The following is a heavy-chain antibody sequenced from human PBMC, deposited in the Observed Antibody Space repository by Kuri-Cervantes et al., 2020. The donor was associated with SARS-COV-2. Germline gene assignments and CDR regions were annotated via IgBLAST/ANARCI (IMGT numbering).Heavy chain of an antibody. J-gene: IGHJ4*02. CDR2: ISSRSNYI. Sequence: GESLKISCVASGFTFSAYTLNWVRQAPGKGLEWVSSISSRSNYIYYADSVKGRFTISRDNAKNSLYLQMNSLRAEDTAVYYCARGGYSGYEYYFDYWGQGTLVTVSS. V-gene: IGHV3-21*01. CDR1: GFTFSAYT. D-gene: IGHD5-12*01. CDR3: ARGGYSGYEYYFDY.